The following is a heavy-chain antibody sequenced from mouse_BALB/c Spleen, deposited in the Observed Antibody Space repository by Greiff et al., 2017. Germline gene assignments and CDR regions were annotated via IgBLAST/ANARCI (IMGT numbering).Heavy chain of an antibody. D-gene: IGHD1-2*01. CDR2: IWAGGST. V-gene: IGHV2-9*02. Sequence: QVQLKESGPGLVAPSQSLSITCTVSGFSLTSYGVHWVRQPPGKGLEWLGVIWAGGSTNYNSALMSRLSISKDNSKSQVFLKMHSLQTDDTAMYYCARDHYDDWYFDVWGAGTTVTVSS. CDR3: ARDHYDDWYFDV. CDR1: GFSLTSYG. J-gene: IGHJ1*01.